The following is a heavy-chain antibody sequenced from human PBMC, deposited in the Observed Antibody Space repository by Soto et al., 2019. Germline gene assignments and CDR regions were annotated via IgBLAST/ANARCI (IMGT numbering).Heavy chain of an antibody. CDR3: ARSFNAPHLTHFDY. Sequence: VASVKVSCKASEYTFTSYAMHWVRQAPGQRLEWMGWINAGNGNTKYSQKFQGRVTITRDTSASTAYMELSSLRSEDTAVYYCARSFNAPHLTHFDYWGQGPLVTVSS. J-gene: IGHJ4*02. CDR1: EYTFTSYA. V-gene: IGHV1-3*01. CDR2: INAGNGNT.